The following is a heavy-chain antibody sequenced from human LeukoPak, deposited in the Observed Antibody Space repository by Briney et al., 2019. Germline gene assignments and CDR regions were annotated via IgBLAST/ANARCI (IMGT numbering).Heavy chain of an antibody. J-gene: IGHJ4*02. CDR2: IYYSGST. CDR3: ARHSSSWWRFDY. D-gene: IGHD6-13*01. CDR1: GGSISSYY. V-gene: IGHV4-59*01. Sequence: SETLSLTCTVSGGSISSYYWSWIRQPPGKGLEWIGYIYYSGSTNCNPSLKSRVTISVGTSKNQFSLKLSSVTAADTAVYYCARHSSSWWRFDYWGQGTLVTVSS.